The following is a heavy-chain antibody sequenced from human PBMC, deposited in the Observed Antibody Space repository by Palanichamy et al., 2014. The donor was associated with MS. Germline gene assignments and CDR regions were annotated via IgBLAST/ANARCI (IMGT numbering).Heavy chain of an antibody. CDR2: ISATGDT. Sequence: EVQLVESGGGLVQPGGSLRLSCAASGFTFSSYDIHWVRQASGNGLEWVSGISATGDTYYPDSVKGRFTISRENAKNSLYLQMNSLRAGDTAVYYCARAPPGMVHSHYMDVWGEGTTVTVSS. CDR3: ARAPPGMVHSHYMDV. J-gene: IGHJ6*03. D-gene: IGHD1-1*01. V-gene: IGHV3-13*01. CDR1: GFTFSSYD.